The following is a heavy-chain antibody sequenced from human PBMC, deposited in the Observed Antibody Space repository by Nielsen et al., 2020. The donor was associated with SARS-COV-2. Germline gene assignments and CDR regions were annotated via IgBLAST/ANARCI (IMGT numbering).Heavy chain of an antibody. D-gene: IGHD3-9*01. CDR3: ARDEILTGYYRSFDY. V-gene: IGHV4-34*01. CDR2: IHHSGST. Sequence: SQTLSLTCAVYGGSFSGYYWSWIRQPPGKGLEWIGEIHHSGSTKYNPSLKSRVTISVDTSKNQFSLKLNSVTAADTAVYYCARDEILTGYYRSFDYWGQGTLVTVSS. CDR1: GGSFSGYY. J-gene: IGHJ4*02.